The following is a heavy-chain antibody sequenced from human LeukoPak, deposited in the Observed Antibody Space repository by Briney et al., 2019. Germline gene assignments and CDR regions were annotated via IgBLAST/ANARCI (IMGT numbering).Heavy chain of an antibody. CDR2: IIPIFGTA. Sequence: SVKVSCKASGGTFSSYAISWVRQAPGQGLEWMGGIIPIFGTASYAQKFQGRVTITTDESTSTAYMELSSLRSEDTAVYYCASMNEGYDSSGYFRVYWGQGTLVTVSS. V-gene: IGHV1-69*05. CDR1: GGTFSSYA. CDR3: ASMNEGYDSSGYFRVY. J-gene: IGHJ4*02. D-gene: IGHD3-22*01.